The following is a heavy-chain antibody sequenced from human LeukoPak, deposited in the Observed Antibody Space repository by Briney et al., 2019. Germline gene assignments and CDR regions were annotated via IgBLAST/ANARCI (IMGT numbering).Heavy chain of an antibody. D-gene: IGHD3-16*01. CDR2: IWYDGSKK. V-gene: IGHV3-33*01. J-gene: IGHJ4*02. CDR3: ASAYGAGWFTY. CDR1: GFTFNTYG. Sequence: PGGSLRLSCVASGFTFNTYGMHWVRQAPGKGLEWVAVIWYDGSKKFYADSVNGRFTISRDDSKNTLYLQMSGLRADDTAIYYCASAYGAGWFTYWGQGTPVTVSS.